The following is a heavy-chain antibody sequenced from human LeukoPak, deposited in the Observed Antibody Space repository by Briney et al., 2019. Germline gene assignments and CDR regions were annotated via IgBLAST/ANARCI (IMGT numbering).Heavy chain of an antibody. V-gene: IGHV5-10-1*01. CDR1: GYSFTTYW. CDR2: IDARDSYT. Sequence: GESLKISCKGSGYSFTTYWITWVRQMPGKGLEWMGRIDARDSYTKYSPSFQGHVTISADKSFSTAYQQWSSLKASDTAMYYCARDANLKYFDYWGQGTLVTVSS. J-gene: IGHJ4*02. CDR3: ARDANLKYFDY.